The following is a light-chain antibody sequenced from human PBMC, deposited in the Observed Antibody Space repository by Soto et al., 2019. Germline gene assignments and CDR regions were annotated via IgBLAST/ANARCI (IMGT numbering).Light chain of an antibody. J-gene: IGLJ1*01. CDR2: TNT. CDR3: ASWDDSLNGPV. Sequence: QSVLTQPPSASGTPGQRVTISCSGSSSNVGGNPVNWYQHVPTTAPKLLIYTNTQRPSGVPDRFSGSKSGTSASLAISGLLSEDDADYYCASWDDSLNGPVFGTGTKVTVL. CDR1: SSNVGGNP. V-gene: IGLV1-44*01.